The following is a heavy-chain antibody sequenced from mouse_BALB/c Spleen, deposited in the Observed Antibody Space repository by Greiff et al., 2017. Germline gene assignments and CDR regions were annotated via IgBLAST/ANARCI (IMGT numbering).Heavy chain of an antibody. CDR3: ARDGNYYGSSLAY. V-gene: IGHV2-9*02. CDR1: GFSLTSYG. Sequence: VQLQQSGPGLVAPSQSLSITCTVSGFSLTSYGVHWVRQPPGKGLEWLGVIWAGGSTNYNSALMSRLSISKDNSKSQVFLKMNSLQTDDTAMYYCARDGNYYGSSLAYWGQGTLVTVSA. CDR2: IWAGGST. D-gene: IGHD1-1*01. J-gene: IGHJ3*01.